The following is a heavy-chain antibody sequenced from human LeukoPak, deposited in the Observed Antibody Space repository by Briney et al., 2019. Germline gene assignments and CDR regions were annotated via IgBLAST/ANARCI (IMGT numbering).Heavy chain of an antibody. Sequence: ASVKVSCKVSGYTLTELSMHWVRQAPGKGLEWMGGFDPEDGETIYAQKFQGRVTMTEDTSTDTAYMELSSLRSEDTAVYYCARRKSGHRGGTREYYFDYWGQGTLVTVSS. V-gene: IGHV1-24*01. CDR3: ARRKSGHRGGTREYYFDY. CDR1: GYTLTELS. D-gene: IGHD3-10*01. CDR2: FDPEDGET. J-gene: IGHJ4*02.